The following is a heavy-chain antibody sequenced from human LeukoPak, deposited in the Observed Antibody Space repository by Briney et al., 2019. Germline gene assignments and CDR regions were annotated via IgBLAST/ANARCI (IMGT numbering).Heavy chain of an antibody. D-gene: IGHD1-1*01. Sequence: ASVSLSCAASGYTFNNYFISWVRQVPGQGLEWVGWISPHSHTTHYAEKVQGRVTMTTDTSTTTVYMELRSLRPDDTAVYFCARGQTMYYWGQGTPVTVSS. J-gene: IGHJ4*02. CDR2: ISPHSHTT. CDR3: ARGQTMYY. CDR1: GYTFNNYF. V-gene: IGHV1-18*01.